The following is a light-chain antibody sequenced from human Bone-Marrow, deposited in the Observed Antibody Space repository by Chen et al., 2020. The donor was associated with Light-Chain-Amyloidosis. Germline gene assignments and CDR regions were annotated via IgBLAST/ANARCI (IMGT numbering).Light chain of an antibody. J-gene: IGLJ3*02. CDR1: NIGSTS. CDR3: QVWDRSSDRPV. Sequence: SYVLTQPSSVSVAPGLTATIACGGNNIGSTSVHWYQQTPGQAPLLVVYDDSDRPSGIPERLSGSNSGNTATLTSSRVEAGDEADYYCQVWDRSSDRPVFGGGTKLTVL. CDR2: DDS. V-gene: IGLV3-21*02.